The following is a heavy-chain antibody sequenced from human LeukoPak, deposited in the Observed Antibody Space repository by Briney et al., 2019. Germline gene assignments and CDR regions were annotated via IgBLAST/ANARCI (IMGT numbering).Heavy chain of an antibody. Sequence: SETLSLTCAVYGGSFSGYYWSWIRQPPGKGLEWIGSILYSGDTYFNPSLKSRVTISVDTSKNQFSLKLSSVTAADTAVYYCARIGYCSDASCWGLYYFDCWGQGTLVTVSS. D-gene: IGHD2-15*01. CDR1: GGSFSGYY. V-gene: IGHV4-34*12. J-gene: IGHJ4*02. CDR3: ARIGYCSDASCWGLYYFDC. CDR2: ILYSGDT.